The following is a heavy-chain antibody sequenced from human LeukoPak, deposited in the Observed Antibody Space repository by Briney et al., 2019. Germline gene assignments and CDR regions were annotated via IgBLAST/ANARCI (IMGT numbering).Heavy chain of an antibody. D-gene: IGHD6-6*01. CDR1: GFTFSSYA. J-gene: IGHJ3*01. V-gene: IGHV3-23*01. CDR3: ASSIAALMGGNDAFDV. CDR2: ISGSGGST. Sequence: GGSLRLSCAASGFTFSSYAMSWVRRAPGKGLERVSGISGSGGSTFYADSVKGRFTISRDNSKNTVSLQMNSLRAEDTAVYYCASSIAALMGGNDAFDVWGEGTMVTVSS.